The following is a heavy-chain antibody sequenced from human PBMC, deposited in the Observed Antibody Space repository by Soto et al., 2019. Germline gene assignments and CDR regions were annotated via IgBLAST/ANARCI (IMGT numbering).Heavy chain of an antibody. CDR1: GFTFSSYA. CDR2: ISYDGSNK. CDR3: ARDGGNSLAGYYGMDV. Sequence: QVQLVESGGGVVQPGRSLRLSCAASGFTFSSYAMHWVRQAPGKGLEWVAVISYDGSNKYYADSVKGRFTISRDNSKNTLYLQMNXLRAEDTAVYYCARDGGNSLAGYYGMDVWGQGTTVTVSS. J-gene: IGHJ6*02. V-gene: IGHV3-30-3*01. D-gene: IGHD2-21*02.